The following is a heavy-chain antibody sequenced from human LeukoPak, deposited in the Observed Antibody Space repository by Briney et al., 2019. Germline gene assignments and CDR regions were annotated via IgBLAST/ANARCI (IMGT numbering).Heavy chain of an antibody. J-gene: IGHJ5*02. CDR1: GYTFTSYG. D-gene: IGHD2-15*01. CDR3: ARDRGWELGYCSGGSCYDENWFDP. Sequence: GASVKVSCKASGYTFTSYGISWVRQAPGQGLEWMGWFSAYNGNTNYAQKLQGRVTMTTDTSTSTVYMELRSLRSDDTAVYYCARDRGWELGYCSGGSCYDENWFDPWGQGTLVTVSS. V-gene: IGHV1-18*01. CDR2: FSAYNGNT.